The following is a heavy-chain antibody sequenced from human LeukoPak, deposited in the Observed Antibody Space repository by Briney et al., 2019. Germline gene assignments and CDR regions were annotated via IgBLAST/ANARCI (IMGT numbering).Heavy chain of an antibody. D-gene: IGHD3-9*01. CDR1: GGSISGYY. Sequence: SETLSLTCTVSGGSISGYYWSWIRQPPGKGLEWIGYIYYTGSTNYNPSLKSRVTISVDTSKNQFSLKLSSVTAADTAVYYCARRPTDNYGMDVWGQGTTVTVSS. CDR3: ARRPTDNYGMDV. J-gene: IGHJ6*02. CDR2: IYYTGST. V-gene: IGHV4-59*08.